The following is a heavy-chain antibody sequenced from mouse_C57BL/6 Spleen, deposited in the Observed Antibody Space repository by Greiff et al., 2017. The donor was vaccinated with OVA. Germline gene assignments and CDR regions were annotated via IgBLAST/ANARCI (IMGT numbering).Heavy chain of an antibody. CDR2: ISDGGSYT. CDR1: GFTFSSYA. CDR3: AREDDYGSTRYFDV. V-gene: IGHV5-4*01. Sequence: EVKLMESGGGLVKPGGSLKLSCAASGFTFSSYAMSWVRQTPEKRLEWVATISDGGSYTYYPDNVKGRFTISRDNAKNNLYLQMSHLKSEDTAMYYCAREDDYGSTRYFDVWGTGTTVTVSS. J-gene: IGHJ1*03. D-gene: IGHD1-1*01.